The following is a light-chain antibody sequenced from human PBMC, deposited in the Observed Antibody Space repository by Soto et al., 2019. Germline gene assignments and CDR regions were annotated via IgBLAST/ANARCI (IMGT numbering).Light chain of an antibody. CDR2: GAY. V-gene: IGKV3-20*01. Sequence: EIVLTQSPGTLSLSPGERATLSCRASQSLSSSYLAWYQLKPGQAPRLLIYGAYNSATGLPDRFSGSLSGTDFTLTISRLEPEDFAVYFCLQYASPLYTFGQGTKLEI. CDR3: LQYASPLYT. CDR1: QSLSSSY. J-gene: IGKJ2*01.